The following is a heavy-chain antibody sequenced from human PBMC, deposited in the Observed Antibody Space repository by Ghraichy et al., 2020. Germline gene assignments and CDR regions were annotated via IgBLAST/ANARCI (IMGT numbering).Heavy chain of an antibody. V-gene: IGHV4/OR15-8*03. CDR1: GASISSNNW. CDR2: ISHTGST. J-gene: IGHJ6*03. CDR3: ARATYGGNYYYIDV. D-gene: IGHD3-16*01. Sequence: SETLSLTCAVSGASISSNNWWTWVRQAPGRGLERIGEISHTGSTNYNPSFKSRITMSVDKSKNQFSLMLNFVTAADTAVYYCARATYGGNYYYIDVWGKGNTVTVSS.